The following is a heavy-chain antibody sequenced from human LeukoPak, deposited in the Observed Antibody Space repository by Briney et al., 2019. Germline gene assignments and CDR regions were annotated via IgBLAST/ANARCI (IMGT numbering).Heavy chain of an antibody. CDR1: GGSMSSYY. V-gene: IGHV4-59*01. Sequence: SETLSLTCTVSGGSMSSYYWSWIRQPPGKGLEWIGYIYYSGSTNYNPSLKSRVTISVDTSKNQFSLKLSSVTAADTAVYYCARRSPDYYGSGSYYIFDYWGQGTLVTVSS. D-gene: IGHD3-10*01. J-gene: IGHJ4*02. CDR2: IYYSGST. CDR3: ARRSPDYYGSGSYYIFDY.